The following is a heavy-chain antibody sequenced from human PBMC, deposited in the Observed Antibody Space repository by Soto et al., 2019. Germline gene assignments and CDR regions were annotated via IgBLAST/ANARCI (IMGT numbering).Heavy chain of an antibody. Sequence: GSRTLSCAASGFTFSSYWMHWVRQAPGKGLVWVSRMNEDGGTTDYADSVKGRFTISRDNAKNTLYLQMNSLRVEDTAVYYCASDLSGRADVWGQGTTVTVSS. V-gene: IGHV3-74*01. CDR3: ASDLSGRADV. J-gene: IGHJ6*02. CDR1: GFTFSSYW. CDR2: MNEDGGTT. D-gene: IGHD3-10*01.